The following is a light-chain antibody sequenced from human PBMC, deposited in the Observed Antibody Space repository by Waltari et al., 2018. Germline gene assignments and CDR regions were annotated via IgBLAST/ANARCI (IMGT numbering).Light chain of an antibody. J-gene: IGKJ2*01. CDR2: GAS. V-gene: IGKV3-20*01. CDR1: QSVNSSF. CDR3: QQYGSSPGYT. Sequence: EIVLTQSPGTLSLSPGERATLSCRASQSVNSSFLSCYQQKPGQAPRLLIYGASSRATGIPDRVSGSGSGTDFTLTISRLEPEEFAVYFCQQYGSSPGYTFGQETKLEIK.